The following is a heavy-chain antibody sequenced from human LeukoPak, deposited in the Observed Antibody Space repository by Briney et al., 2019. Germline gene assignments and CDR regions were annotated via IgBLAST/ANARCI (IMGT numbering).Heavy chain of an antibody. V-gene: IGHV3-23*01. CDR3: AKDEGDSSGWSNWFDP. J-gene: IGHJ5*02. CDR1: GFTFSSYA. CDR2: ISGSGGST. Sequence: GGSLRLSCAASGFTFSSYAMSWVRQAPGKGLEWVSAISGSGGSTYYADSVKGRFTISRDNSKNTLCLQMNSLRAEDTAVYYCAKDEGDSSGWSNWFDPWGQGTLVTVSS. D-gene: IGHD6-19*01.